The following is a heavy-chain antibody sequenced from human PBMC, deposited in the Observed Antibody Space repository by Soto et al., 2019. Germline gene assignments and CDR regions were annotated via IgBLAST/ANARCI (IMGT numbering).Heavy chain of an antibody. CDR1: GYTFRSYG. J-gene: IGHJ4*02. Sequence: QVQLVQSGGEVKKPGASVKVSCKASGYTFRSYGISWLRQAPGQGPEWMGWISTQVGNTNYAQKFQGRVTMTTDTSTGTAYMELRSLGSDATAVYYCARDPVPSGREYQTLSYYFDQWGQGTLVTVSS. CDR3: ARDPVPSGREYQTLSYYFDQ. D-gene: IGHD2-2*01. V-gene: IGHV1-18*01. CDR2: ISTQVGNT.